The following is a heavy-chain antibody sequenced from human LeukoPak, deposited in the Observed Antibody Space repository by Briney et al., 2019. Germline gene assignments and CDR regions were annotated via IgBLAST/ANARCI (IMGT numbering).Heavy chain of an antibody. Sequence: SETLSLTCTVSGGSISSSSYYWGWIRQPPGKGLEWIGTIYYSGSTNYNPSLKSRVTISVDTSKNQFSLKLSSVTAADTAVYYCARVFGRGLAARSGGHFDYWGQGTLVTVSS. D-gene: IGHD6-6*01. CDR2: IYYSGST. J-gene: IGHJ4*02. CDR3: ARVFGRGLAARSGGHFDY. CDR1: GGSISSSSYY. V-gene: IGHV4-39*07.